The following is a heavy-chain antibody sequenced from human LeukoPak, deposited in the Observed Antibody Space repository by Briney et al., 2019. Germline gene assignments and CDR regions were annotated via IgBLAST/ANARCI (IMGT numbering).Heavy chain of an antibody. CDR2: IYYSGST. CDR1: GGSISSYY. CDR3: ARALRGDYVWGRYREYFDY. V-gene: IGHV4-59*01. J-gene: IGHJ4*02. Sequence: PSETLSLTCTVSGGSISSYYWSWIRQPPGKGLEWIGYIYYSGSTNYNPSLKSRVTISVDTSKNQFSLKLSSVTAADTAVYYCARALRGDYVWGRYREYFDYWGQGTLVTVSS. D-gene: IGHD3-16*02.